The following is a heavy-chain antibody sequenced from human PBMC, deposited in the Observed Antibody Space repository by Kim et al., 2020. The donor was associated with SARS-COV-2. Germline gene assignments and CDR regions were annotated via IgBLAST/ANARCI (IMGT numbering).Heavy chain of an antibody. J-gene: IGHJ4*02. CDR2: ISSSSSYI. V-gene: IGHV3-21*01. Sequence: GGSLRLSCAASGFTFSSYSMNWVRQAPGKGLEWVSSISSSSSYIYYADSVKGRFTISRDNAKNSLYLQMNSRRAEDTAVYYCARVRGAGSYYFDYWGQGTLVTVSS. D-gene: IGHD6-19*01. CDR3: ARVRGAGSYYFDY. CDR1: GFTFSSYS.